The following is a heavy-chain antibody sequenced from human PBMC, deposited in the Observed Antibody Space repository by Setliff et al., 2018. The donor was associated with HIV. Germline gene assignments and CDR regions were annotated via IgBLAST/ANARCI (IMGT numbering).Heavy chain of an antibody. D-gene: IGHD4-17*01. J-gene: IGHJ4*02. CDR3: ARRATTGDYHHFFDF. CDR2: ISVYNGKG. Sequence: ASVKVSCKASSNTFINDVFNWVRQAPGQGLEWMGWISVYNGKGNYAQKFQDRISMTTDTSTSTVYMELRSLVSDDTAVYYCARRATTGDYHHFFDFWGQGTLVTRLL. V-gene: IGHV1-18*04. CDR1: SNTFINDV.